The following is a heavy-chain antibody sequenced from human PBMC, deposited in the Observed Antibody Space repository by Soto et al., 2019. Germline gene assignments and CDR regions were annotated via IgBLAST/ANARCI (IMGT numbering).Heavy chain of an antibody. V-gene: IGHV3-64D*08. CDR3: VNLGVIREVMNFDY. CDR1: GFIFSSFS. J-gene: IGHJ4*02. CDR2: ISVNGGT. D-gene: IGHD2-21*01. Sequence: PGGSLRLSCSASGFIFSSFSMHWVRQAPGKGLDYVAGISVNGGTYYGDSVKGRFTISRDNSKNSLYLQMTSLRAEDTAVYYCVNLGVIREVMNFDYWGQGTLVTVSS.